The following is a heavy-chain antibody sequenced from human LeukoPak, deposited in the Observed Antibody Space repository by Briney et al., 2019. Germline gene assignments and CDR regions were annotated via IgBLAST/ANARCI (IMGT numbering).Heavy chain of an antibody. J-gene: IGHJ4*02. V-gene: IGHV4-34*01. Sequence: SETLSLTCAVYGGSFSGYYWSWIRRPPGKGLEWIGEINHSGSTNYNPSLKSRVTISVDTSKNQFSLKLSSVTAADTAVYYCARDSMITFGGAGFDYWGQGTLVTVSS. CDR3: ARDSMITFGGAGFDY. CDR2: INHSGST. CDR1: GGSFSGYY. D-gene: IGHD3-16*01.